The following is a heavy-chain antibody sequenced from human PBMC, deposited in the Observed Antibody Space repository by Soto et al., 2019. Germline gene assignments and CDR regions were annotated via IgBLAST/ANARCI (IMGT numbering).Heavy chain of an antibody. CDR2: IDPTDSYT. CDR3: ARGRYGTSWDWFDT. Sequence: EVQLVQSGAEVKKPGESLRISCKGSGYSFTNYWVIWVRQMPGKGLEWMGKIDPTDSYTNYSPSFRGHVTISADKSISAAFLQWSSLKASDTAMYYCARGRYGTSWDWFDTWGQGTLVTVSS. CDR1: GYSFTNYW. D-gene: IGHD6-6*01. V-gene: IGHV5-10-1*03. J-gene: IGHJ5*02.